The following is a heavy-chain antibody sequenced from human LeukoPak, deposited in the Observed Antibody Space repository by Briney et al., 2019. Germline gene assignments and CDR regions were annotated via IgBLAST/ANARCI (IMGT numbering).Heavy chain of an antibody. V-gene: IGHV1-18*01. CDR1: GYTFTSYG. Sequence: ASVKVSCKASGYTFTSYGISWVRQAPGQGLEWMGWISAYNGNTNYAQKLQGRVTMTTDTSTSTAYMELRSLRSDDTGVYYCARAETYYYDSSGYYGYFQHWGQGTLVTVSS. CDR3: ARAETYYYDSSGYYGYFQH. CDR2: ISAYNGNT. J-gene: IGHJ1*01. D-gene: IGHD3-22*01.